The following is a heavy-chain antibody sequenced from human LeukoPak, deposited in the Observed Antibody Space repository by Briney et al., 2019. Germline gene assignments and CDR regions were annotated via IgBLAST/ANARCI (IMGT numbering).Heavy chain of an antibody. D-gene: IGHD5-18*01. CDR2: ISGSGGST. V-gene: IGHV3-23*01. CDR3: ANLGLLFSPYSYGYTGDSGAFDI. CDR1: GFTFSSYA. Sequence: GGSLRLSCAASGFTFSSYAMSWVRQAPGKGLEWVSAISGSGGSTYYADSVKGRFTISRDNSKNTLYLQMNSLRAEDTAVYYCANLGLLFSPYSYGYTGDSGAFDIWGQGTMVTVSS. J-gene: IGHJ3*02.